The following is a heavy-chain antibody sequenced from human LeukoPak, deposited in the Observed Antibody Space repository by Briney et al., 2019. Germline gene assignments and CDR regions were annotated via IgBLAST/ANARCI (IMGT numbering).Heavy chain of an antibody. J-gene: IGHJ4*02. CDR2: TYYSGST. CDR3: AREKALMDHYDFSGYDWEY. D-gene: IGHD3-22*01. Sequence: SETLSLTCTVSGGSISSYYWSWIRQPPGKGLEWIGYTYYSGSTTYNPSLKSRVTISLDMSKNQFSLKLNSVTAADTAVYYCAREKALMDHYDFSGYDWEYWGQGSLVIVSS. CDR1: GGSISSYY. V-gene: IGHV4-59*01.